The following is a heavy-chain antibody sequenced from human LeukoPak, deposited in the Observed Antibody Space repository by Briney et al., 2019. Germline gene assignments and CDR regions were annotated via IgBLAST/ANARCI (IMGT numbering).Heavy chain of an antibody. CDR1: GDTFTSYG. J-gene: IGHJ6*03. V-gene: IGHV1-2*02. CDR2: INPNSGGT. Sequence: ASVKVSCKASGDTFTSYGISWVRQAPGQGLECMGWINPNSGGTNYAQKFQGRVTMTRDTSISTAYMELSRLRSDDTAVYYGAVDYDILTGYGMDVSGKGTTVTISS. D-gene: IGHD3-9*01. CDR3: AVDYDILTGYGMDV.